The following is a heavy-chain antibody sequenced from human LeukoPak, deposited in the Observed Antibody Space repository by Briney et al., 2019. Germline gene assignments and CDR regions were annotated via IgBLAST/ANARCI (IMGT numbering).Heavy chain of an antibody. J-gene: IGHJ4*02. D-gene: IGHD6-19*01. CDR3: ARGAPVAVAAFDY. CDR1: GGSISGYS. V-gene: IGHV4-4*07. Sequence: SETLSLTCTVSGGSISGYSWTWIRQPAGKGLEWIGRIYVSGSTNYNPSLKSRVTMSVDQSENRFSLMLTSVTAADTALYYCARGAPVAVAAFDYWGQGILVSVSS. CDR2: IYVSGST.